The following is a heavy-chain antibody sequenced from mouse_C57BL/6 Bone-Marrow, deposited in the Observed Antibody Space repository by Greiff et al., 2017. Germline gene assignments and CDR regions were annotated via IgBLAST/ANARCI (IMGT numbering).Heavy chain of an antibody. J-gene: IGHJ2*01. CDR3: ARDDWEGAFDY. V-gene: IGHV5-16*01. D-gene: IGHD4-1*01. CDR1: GFTFSDYY. CDR2: INYDGSST. Sequence: EVKVVESEGGLVQPGSSMKLSCTASGFTFSDYYMAWVRQVPEKGLEWVANINYDGSSTYYLDSLKSRFIISRDNAKNILYLQMSSLKSEDTATYYCARDDWEGAFDYWGQGTTLTVSS.